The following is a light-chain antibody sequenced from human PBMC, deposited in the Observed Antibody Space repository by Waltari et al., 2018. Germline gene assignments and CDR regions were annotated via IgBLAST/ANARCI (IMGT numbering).Light chain of an antibody. V-gene: IGKV3-20*01. CDR3: QQYGSSLPT. CDR1: QSVSSSY. J-gene: IGKJ5*01. Sequence: EIVLTQSPGTLSLSPGERATLSCRASQSVSSSYLAWYQQKPGQAPRLLIYGASSRATGIPDRFSGSGSGTDFTLTISRLEPEDFAVYYCQQYGSSLPTFGQGTRQEIK. CDR2: GAS.